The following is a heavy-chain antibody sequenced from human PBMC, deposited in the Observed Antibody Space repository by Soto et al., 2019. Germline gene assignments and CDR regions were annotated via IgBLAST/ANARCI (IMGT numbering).Heavy chain of an antibody. J-gene: IGHJ5*02. D-gene: IGHD2-2*01. Sequence: QVHLVQSGAEVKKPGSSVRVSCKASGGTFSSFDITWVRQAPGEGLEWLGGIVPLFGRADYAQNFQGRVTITADKSTGTAYLEMRNLREDDTAVYFCARSFRGTPIEVIIRGMVFDPWGPGTLITVSS. V-gene: IGHV1-69*06. CDR3: ARSFRGTPIEVIIRGMVFDP. CDR2: IVPLFGRA. CDR1: GGTFSSFD.